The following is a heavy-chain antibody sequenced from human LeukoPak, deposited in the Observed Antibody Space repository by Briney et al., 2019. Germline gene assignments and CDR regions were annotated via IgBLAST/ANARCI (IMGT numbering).Heavy chain of an antibody. V-gene: IGHV3-53*01. CDR2: IYTGGNT. D-gene: IGHD3-22*01. CDR3: GRGDVSGYYDSFDY. CDR1: GFTVDSNY. Sequence: GGSLRLSCAASGFTVDSNYLSWVRQAPGKGLEWVSTIYTGGNTYYAASVKGRFTISRDFSKNTVFLHMNSLRAEDTAMYYCGRGDVSGYYDSFDYWGQGALSPSPQ. J-gene: IGHJ4*02.